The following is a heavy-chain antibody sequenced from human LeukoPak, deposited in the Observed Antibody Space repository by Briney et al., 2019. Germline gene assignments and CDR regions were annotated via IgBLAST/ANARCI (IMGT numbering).Heavy chain of an antibody. CDR2: IYFSGST. J-gene: IGHJ4*01. V-gene: IGHV4-59*08. CDR1: GGSISSYY. D-gene: IGHD2-2*01. CDR3: ASHIYCNSTRWYPY. Sequence: SETLSLTCTVSGGSISSYYWTWIRQFPGKGLEWIGYIYFSGSTTYNPTLKSRVTISLDTSKNQFSLKLTSVTAADTAVYYCASHIYCNSTRWYPYWGPVSLVTVSS.